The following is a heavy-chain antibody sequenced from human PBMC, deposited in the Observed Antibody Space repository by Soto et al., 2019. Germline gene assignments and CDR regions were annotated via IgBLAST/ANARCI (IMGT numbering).Heavy chain of an antibody. CDR2: IIPIFGTA. V-gene: IGHV1-69*05. Sequence: QVQLVQSGAEVKKPGSSVKVSCKASGGTFSSYAISWVRQAPGQGLEWMGGIIPIFGTANYAQKFQGRVTITPDESTSTAYMELSSLRSEDTAVYYCARSGGGYCTNGVCYTGKLPDYWGQGTLVTVSS. D-gene: IGHD2-8*01. CDR1: GGTFSSYA. CDR3: ARSGGGYCTNGVCYTGKLPDY. J-gene: IGHJ4*02.